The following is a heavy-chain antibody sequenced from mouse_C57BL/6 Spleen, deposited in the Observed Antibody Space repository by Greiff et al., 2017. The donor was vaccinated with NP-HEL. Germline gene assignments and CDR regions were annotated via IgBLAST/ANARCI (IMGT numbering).Heavy chain of an antibody. V-gene: IGHV5-4*01. CDR2: ISDGGSYT. CDR3: ARDQDYYGSSDYAMDY. CDR1: GFTFSSYA. Sequence: DVMLVESGGGLVKPGGSLKLSCAASGFTFSSYAMSWVRQTPEKRLEWVATISDGGSYTYYPDNVKGRFTISRDNAKNNLYLQMSHLKSEDTAMYYCARDQDYYGSSDYAMDYWGQGTSVTVSS. J-gene: IGHJ4*01. D-gene: IGHD1-1*01.